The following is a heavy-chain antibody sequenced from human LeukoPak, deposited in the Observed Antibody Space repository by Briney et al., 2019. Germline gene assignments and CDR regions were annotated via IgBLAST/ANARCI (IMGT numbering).Heavy chain of an antibody. J-gene: IGHJ4*02. CDR1: GFTFSSYA. CDR3: AKDGRLWFGELIDY. D-gene: IGHD3-10*01. Sequence: GGSLRLSCAASGFTFSSYAMSWVRQAPGKGLEWVSAISGSGGSTYYADSVKGRFTISRDNSKNTLYLQMNSLRAEDTAVYYCAKDGRLWFGELIDYWGQGTLVTVSS. V-gene: IGHV3-23*01. CDR2: ISGSGGST.